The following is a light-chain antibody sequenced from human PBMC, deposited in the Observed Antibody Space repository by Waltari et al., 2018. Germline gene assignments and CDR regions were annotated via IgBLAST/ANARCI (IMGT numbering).Light chain of an antibody. CDR1: EDVSTS. J-gene: IGKJ1*01. V-gene: IGKV3-15*01. CDR3: QQYKRWRT. Sequence: DIVMTQSPPTVSLSPGERADLSCRASEDVSTSVAWFQQKPGQAPRLLIHGASTRAPGVPGRFSGSGSATDFTLSISSLQSEDFALYFCQQYKRWRTFGQGT. CDR2: GAS.